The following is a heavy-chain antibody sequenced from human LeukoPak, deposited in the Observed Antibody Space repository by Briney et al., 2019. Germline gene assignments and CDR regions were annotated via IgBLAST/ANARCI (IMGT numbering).Heavy chain of an antibody. V-gene: IGHV1-69-2*01. CDR1: GYTFTDYY. J-gene: IGHJ4*02. Sequence: ASVKVSCKVSGYTFTDYYMHWVQQAPGKGLEWMGLVDPEDGETIYAEKFQGRVTITADTSTDTAYMELSSLRSEDTAVYYRATARIMITFGGAAPRQDNDYWGQGTLVTVSS. CDR3: ATARIMITFGGAAPRQDNDY. CDR2: VDPEDGET. D-gene: IGHD3-16*01.